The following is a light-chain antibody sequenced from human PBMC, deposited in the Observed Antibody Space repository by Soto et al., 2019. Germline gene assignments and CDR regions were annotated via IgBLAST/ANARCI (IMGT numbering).Light chain of an antibody. V-gene: IGKV3-11*01. CDR2: DAS. J-gene: IGKJ3*01. Sequence: TKSPASMSLSPGERATLSCRASQTVGISLAWYQPQPCQPPRLLIYDASKRATGIPARFGGSRSGTDFTITISRLEPDDFAVYYFQQRTNLLFTFEPGTTVDIQ. CDR3: QQRTNLLFT. CDR1: QTVGIS.